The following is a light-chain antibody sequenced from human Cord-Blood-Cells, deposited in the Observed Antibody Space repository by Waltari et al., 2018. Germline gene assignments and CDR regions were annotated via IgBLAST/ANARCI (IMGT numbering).Light chain of an antibody. V-gene: IGLV2-14*01. CDR2: DVS. J-gene: IGLJ1*01. Sequence: QSALTQPASVSGSPGQSITLSCTGTSSAVGGYNFVSWYQKHPGKAPKLMIYDVSNRPSGVSNRFSGSKSGNTASLTISGLQAEDEADYYCSSYTSSSTPYVFGTGTKVTVL. CDR1: SSAVGGYNF. CDR3: SSYTSSSTPYV.